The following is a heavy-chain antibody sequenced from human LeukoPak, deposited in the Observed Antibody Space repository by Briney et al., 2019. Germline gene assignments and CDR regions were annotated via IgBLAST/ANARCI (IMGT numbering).Heavy chain of an antibody. CDR2: IYYSGTT. Sequence: SETLSLTCTVSGGSISSYYWSWTRQPPGKGLEWIGYIYYSGTTNYNPSLKSRVTISVDTSKSQFSLKLSSVTAADTAVYYCARGVYIAAAQYAYWGQGTLVTVSS. CDR3: ARGVYIAAAQYAY. V-gene: IGHV4-59*01. J-gene: IGHJ4*02. D-gene: IGHD6-13*01. CDR1: GGSISSYY.